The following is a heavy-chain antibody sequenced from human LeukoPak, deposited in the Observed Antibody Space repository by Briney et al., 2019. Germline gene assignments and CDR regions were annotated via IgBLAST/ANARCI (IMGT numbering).Heavy chain of an antibody. V-gene: IGHV3-30*18. CDR3: AKTMDCSSTSCYGYYYGMDV. CDR2: ISYDGSNK. Sequence: GRSLRLSCAASGFTFSSYGTHWVRQAPGKGLEWVAVISYDGSNKYYADSVKGRFTISRDNSKNTLYLQMNSLRAEDTAVYYCAKTMDCSSTSCYGYYYGMDVWGQGTTVTVSS. J-gene: IGHJ6*02. D-gene: IGHD2-2*01. CDR1: GFTFSSYG.